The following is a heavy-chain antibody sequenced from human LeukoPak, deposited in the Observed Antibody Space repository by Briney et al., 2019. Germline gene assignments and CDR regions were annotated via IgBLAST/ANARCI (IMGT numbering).Heavy chain of an antibody. CDR2: INPNSGGT. CDR3: ATSDVGDSSPSDY. J-gene: IGHJ4*02. V-gene: IGHV1-2*02. CDR1: GYTFTGYY. D-gene: IGHD6-13*01. Sequence: SVKVSCKASGYTFTGYYMHWVRQAPGQGLEWMGWINPNSGGTNYAQKFQGRVTMTRDTSISTAYMELSRLRSDDTAVYYCATSDVGDSSPSDYWGQGTLVTVSS.